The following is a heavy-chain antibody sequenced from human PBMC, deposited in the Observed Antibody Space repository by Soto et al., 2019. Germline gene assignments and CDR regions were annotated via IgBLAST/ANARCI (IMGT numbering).Heavy chain of an antibody. V-gene: IGHV3-23*01. D-gene: IGHD3-10*01. CDR1: GFTFSRYA. Sequence: EVQLLESGGGLVQPGGSLRLSCAASGFTFSRYAMSWVRQAPGKGLEWVSAISGSGGSTYYADSVKGRFTISRDNSKNTLYLQMNSLRAEDTAVYYCAKVHNSGYYYYYMDVWGKGTTVTVSS. J-gene: IGHJ6*03. CDR3: AKVHNSGYYYYYMDV. CDR2: ISGSGGST.